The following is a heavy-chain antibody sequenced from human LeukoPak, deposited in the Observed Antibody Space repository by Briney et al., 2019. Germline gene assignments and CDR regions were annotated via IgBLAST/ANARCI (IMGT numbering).Heavy chain of an antibody. J-gene: IGHJ4*02. D-gene: IGHD4-17*01. Sequence: GGSLRLSCAASGFTFSSYAMSWVRQAPGKGLVWVSRINSDGSGTSYADSVRGRFTISRDNAKNTLYLQMNSLRAEDTAVYYCARDSTVSTEALDCWGQGTLVTVSS. CDR2: INSDGSGT. CDR3: ARDSTVSTEALDC. CDR1: GFTFSSYA. V-gene: IGHV3-74*01.